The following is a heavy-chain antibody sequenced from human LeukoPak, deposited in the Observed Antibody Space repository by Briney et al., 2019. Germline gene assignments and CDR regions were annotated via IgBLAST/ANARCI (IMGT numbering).Heavy chain of an antibody. J-gene: IGHJ4*02. CDR1: GYTFTDYY. D-gene: IGHD3-16*01. V-gene: IGHV1-2*02. Sequence: ASVKVSCKASGYTFTDYYMHWVRQAPGQGLEWMGWINPNSGGTNYQGRVTMTRDTSISTAYMEVGRLRSDDTAVYYCAISPGVMITFGGAPATDYFDYWGQGTLVTVSS. CDR2: INPNSGGT. CDR3: AISPGVMITFGGAPATDYFDY.